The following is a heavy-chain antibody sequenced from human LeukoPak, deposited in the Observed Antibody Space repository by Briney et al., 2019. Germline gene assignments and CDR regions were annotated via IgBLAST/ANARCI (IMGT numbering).Heavy chain of an antibody. CDR2: ISGAGGAT. V-gene: IGHV3-23*01. Sequence: QPGGSLVLSCVSSGFSFGNYAMSGVRQAPGKGRQGVSQISGAGGATWYAGFARHRFTISRDNSSKTLYLQMSGLIVEDTAMYYCVKDPRDTYGTNWFVSWGQGTLLIVSS. J-gene: IGHJ5*01. CDR1: GFSFGNYA. CDR3: VKDPRDTYGTNWFVS. D-gene: IGHD2-21*01.